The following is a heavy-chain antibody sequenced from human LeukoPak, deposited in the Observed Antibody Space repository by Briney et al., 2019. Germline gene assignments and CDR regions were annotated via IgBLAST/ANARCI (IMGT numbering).Heavy chain of an antibody. Sequence: GGSLRLSCAASGFTFSTYAMHWVRQAPGKGLEWVAVISYDGSNKYYADSVKGRFTISRDNSKNTLYLQMNSLRAEDTAVYYCARGAVPRALDYWGQGTPVTVSS. CDR3: ARGAVPRALDY. CDR2: ISYDGSNK. V-gene: IGHV3-30*04. CDR1: GFTFSTYA. J-gene: IGHJ4*02.